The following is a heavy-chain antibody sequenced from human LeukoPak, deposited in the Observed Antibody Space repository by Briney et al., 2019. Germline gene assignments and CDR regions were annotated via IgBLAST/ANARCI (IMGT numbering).Heavy chain of an antibody. D-gene: IGHD3-10*01. J-gene: IGHJ4*02. CDR2: ISGSGGST. Sequence: PGGSLRLSCAASGFTFSSYAMSWVRQAPGKGLEWVSAISGSGGSTYYADSVKGRFTISRDNAKNTLYLQMNSLRAEDTAVYYCARGRGSGSYRDYWGQGTLVTASS. CDR1: GFTFSSYA. V-gene: IGHV3-23*01. CDR3: ARGRGSGSYRDY.